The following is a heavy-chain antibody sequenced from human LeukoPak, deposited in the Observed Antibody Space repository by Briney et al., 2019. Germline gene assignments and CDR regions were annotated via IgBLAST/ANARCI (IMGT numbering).Heavy chain of an antibody. D-gene: IGHD3-9*01. V-gene: IGHV3-48*03. CDR2: ISSSGSTI. CDR1: GFTFSSYE. Sequence: GGSLRLSCAASGFTFSSYEMNWVRQAPGKGLEWVSYISSSGSTIYYADSLKGRFTISRDNDKNSLYLQMNSLRAEDTAVYYCVREGVVLSGYCFFDYWGQATLVTVSS. CDR3: VREGVVLSGYCFFDY. J-gene: IGHJ4*02.